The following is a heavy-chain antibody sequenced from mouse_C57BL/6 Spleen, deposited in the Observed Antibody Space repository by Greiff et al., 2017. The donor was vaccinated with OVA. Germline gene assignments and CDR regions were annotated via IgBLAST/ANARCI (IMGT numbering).Heavy chain of an antibody. CDR1: GYTFTSYW. CDR2: IDPSDSYT. CDR3: ARTGDYTMITASYYYAMDY. Sequence: QVQLQQPGAELVMPGASVKLSCKASGYTFTSYWMHWVKQRPGQGLEWIGEIDPSDSYTNYNQKFKGKSTLTVDKSSSTAYMQLSSLTSEDSAVYYCARTGDYTMITASYYYAMDYWGQGTSVTVSS. V-gene: IGHV1-69*01. D-gene: IGHD2-4*01. J-gene: IGHJ4*01.